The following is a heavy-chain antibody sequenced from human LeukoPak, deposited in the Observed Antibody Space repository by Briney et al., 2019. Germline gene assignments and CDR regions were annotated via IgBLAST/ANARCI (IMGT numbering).Heavy chain of an antibody. J-gene: IGHJ6*02. CDR3: ARVGGVKIRGFRIFLGLGGYYSGMDV. D-gene: IGHD3-10*01. CDR1: SGSFNGYY. Sequence: SETLSRTCGVSSGSFNGYYWSRIRQSPGKGREWNGDINESGRTDYNPSHMSRVTKSLDTSKNQFSLKLSSMNAAGTATYDCARVGGVKIRGFRIFLGLGGYYSGMDVWGQGTTVSVSS. CDR2: INESGRT. V-gene: IGHV4-34*01.